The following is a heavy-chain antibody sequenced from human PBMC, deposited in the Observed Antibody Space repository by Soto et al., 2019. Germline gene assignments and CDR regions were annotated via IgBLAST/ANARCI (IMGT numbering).Heavy chain of an antibody. Sequence: QVQLQQWGAGLLKPSETLSLTCAVYGGSFSGYYWSWVRQPPGKGLGWIGEINHSGSTNYNPSLKSRVTISVDTSKNQFSLKLSSVTAADTAVYYCARRYTRRHFDYLGQGTLVTVSS. D-gene: IGHD6-13*01. CDR3: ARRYTRRHFDY. J-gene: IGHJ4*02. CDR2: INHSGST. V-gene: IGHV4-34*01. CDR1: GGSFSGYY.